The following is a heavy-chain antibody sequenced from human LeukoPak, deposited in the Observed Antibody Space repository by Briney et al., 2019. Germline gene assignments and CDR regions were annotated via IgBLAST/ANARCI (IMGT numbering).Heavy chain of an antibody. CDR3: AKDNRGVDQWLVPRNDY. CDR2: ISGSGGST. CDR1: GFTFSSYA. J-gene: IGHJ4*02. V-gene: IGHV3-23*01. D-gene: IGHD6-19*01. Sequence: HPGGSLRLSCAASGFTFSSYAMSWVRQAPGKGLEWVSAISGSGGSTYYADSVTGRFTISRDNSKNTLYLQMNSLRAEDTAVYYCAKDNRGVDQWLVPRNDYWGQGTLVTVSS.